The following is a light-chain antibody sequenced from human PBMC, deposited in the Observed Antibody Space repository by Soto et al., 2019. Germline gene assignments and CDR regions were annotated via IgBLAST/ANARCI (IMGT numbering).Light chain of an antibody. CDR3: QPYGGSIT. CDR2: GAS. CDR1: QSVSSAY. J-gene: IGKJ5*01. V-gene: IGKV3-20*01. Sequence: EIVLTQSPGTLSLSPGEGATLFCRASQSVSSAYLAWYQQKPGQAPRLLIYGASSRATGIPDRFSGSGSGTHFTITISRLEPEVFAVYYCQPYGGSITFGQGTRLE.